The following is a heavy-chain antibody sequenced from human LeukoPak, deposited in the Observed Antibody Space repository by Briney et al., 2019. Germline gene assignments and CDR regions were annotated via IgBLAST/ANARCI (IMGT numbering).Heavy chain of an antibody. CDR1: GFTFSSYA. J-gene: IGHJ4*02. CDR2: ISGSGDSGNSDST. CDR3: AKGALGVVIIYFDY. D-gene: IGHD3-3*01. Sequence: PGGSLRLSCTGSGFTFSSYAMSWVRQAPGKGLEWVSVISGSGDSGNSDSTYYADSVKGRFTISRDNSKNTLYLQMNSLRAEDTAVYYCAKGALGVVIIYFDYWGQGTLVTVSS. V-gene: IGHV3-23*01.